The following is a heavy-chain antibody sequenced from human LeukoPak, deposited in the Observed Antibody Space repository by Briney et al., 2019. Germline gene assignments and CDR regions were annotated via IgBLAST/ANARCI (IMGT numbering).Heavy chain of an antibody. Sequence: SETLSLTCTVSGGSITSGTYSWSWIRQPAGKGLEWIGRISPSGNTNYNPSLKTRVTVSLEMPGNQFSLDLSSVTAADTAIYYCVRDGGQYNSDYKGGFYYFDYWGPGTLVTVSS. CDR3: VRDGGQYNSDYKGGFYYFDY. V-gene: IGHV4-61*02. D-gene: IGHD5-18*01. CDR2: ISPSGNT. CDR1: GGSITSGTYS. J-gene: IGHJ4*02.